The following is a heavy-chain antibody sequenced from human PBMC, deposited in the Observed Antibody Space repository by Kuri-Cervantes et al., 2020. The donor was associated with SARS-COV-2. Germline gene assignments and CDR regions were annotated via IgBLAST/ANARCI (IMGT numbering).Heavy chain of an antibody. D-gene: IGHD4-23*01. CDR3: ATPAPEYGGNSGGWVF. Sequence: LSLTCAASGFTFSSYGMHWVRQAPGKGLEWVAFIRYDGSNKYYADSVKGRFTISRDNSKNTLYLQMNSLRAEDTAVYYCATPAPEYGGNSGGWVFWGQGTLVTVSS. V-gene: IGHV3-30*02. CDR1: GFTFSSYG. J-gene: IGHJ4*02. CDR2: IRYDGSNK.